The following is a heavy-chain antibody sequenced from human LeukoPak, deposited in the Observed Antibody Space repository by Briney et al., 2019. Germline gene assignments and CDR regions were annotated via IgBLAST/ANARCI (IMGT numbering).Heavy chain of an antibody. CDR2: IYPNSGAT. V-gene: IGHV1-2*02. Sequence: ASVKVSCKASGYTFTGYYMHWVRQAPGQGLEWMGYIYPNSGATNYAQKFQGRVTMTRDTSISTAYMELSGLGSDDTAVYYCGTLLSNGPFDYWGQGSLVTVSS. CDR3: GTLLSNGPFDY. CDR1: GYTFTGYY. J-gene: IGHJ4*02.